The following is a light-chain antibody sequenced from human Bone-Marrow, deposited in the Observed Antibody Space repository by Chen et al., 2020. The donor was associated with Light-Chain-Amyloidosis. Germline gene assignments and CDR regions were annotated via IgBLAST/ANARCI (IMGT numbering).Light chain of an antibody. J-gene: IGKJ4*02. CDR2: GSS. Sequence: EIVLTQSPGTLSLSPGEGANLSCRASQTISSNYLTWYQQKFGQAPRLLIYGSSSRATGIPDRFTGSGSGTDFTLTINRLEPEDFAMYDCQQYGTSPRTFGGGTKVEIK. CDR1: QTISSNY. CDR3: QQYGTSPRT. V-gene: IGKV3-20*01.